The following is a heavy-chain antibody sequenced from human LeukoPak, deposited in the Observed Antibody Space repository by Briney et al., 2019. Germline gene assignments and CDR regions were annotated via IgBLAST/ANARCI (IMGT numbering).Heavy chain of an antibody. CDR2: IYYSGST. D-gene: IGHD4-17*01. CDR1: GGSISSYY. Sequence: SEALSLTCTVSGGSISSYYWSWIRQPPGKGLEWIGYIYYSGSTNYNPSLKSRVTISVDTSKNQFSLKLSSVTAADTAVYYCARASARRYGDYKGRWFDPWGQGTLVTVSS. J-gene: IGHJ5*02. CDR3: ARASARRYGDYKGRWFDP. V-gene: IGHV4-59*01.